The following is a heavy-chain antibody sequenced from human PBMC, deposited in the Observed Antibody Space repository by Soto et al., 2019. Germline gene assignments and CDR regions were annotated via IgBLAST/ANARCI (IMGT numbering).Heavy chain of an antibody. CDR3: ARGLTGYYGFDY. J-gene: IGHJ4*02. D-gene: IGHD3-10*01. V-gene: IGHV3-74*01. CDR1: GFTFSSYW. Sequence: GGSLRLSCAASGFTFSSYWMHLVRQVPGKGLVWVSRIKGDGTNTGYADSVKGRFTISRDNVKNTLYLQMNSPRAEDTAVYYCARGLTGYYGFDYWGQGTLVTVSS. CDR2: IKGDGTNT.